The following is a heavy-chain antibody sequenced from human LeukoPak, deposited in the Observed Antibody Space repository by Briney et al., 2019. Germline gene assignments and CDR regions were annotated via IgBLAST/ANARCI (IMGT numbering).Heavy chain of an antibody. V-gene: IGHV3-21*04. CDR1: GFTFSRYV. CDR2: ISASDATT. Sequence: PGGSLRLSCAASGFTFSRYVMSWVRQAPGKGLELVSTISASDATTYYADSVKGRFTISRDNAKNSLYLQMNSLRAEDTAVYYCARERGYTYNFDYWGQGTLVTVSS. CDR3: ARERGYTYNFDY. J-gene: IGHJ4*02. D-gene: IGHD5-18*01.